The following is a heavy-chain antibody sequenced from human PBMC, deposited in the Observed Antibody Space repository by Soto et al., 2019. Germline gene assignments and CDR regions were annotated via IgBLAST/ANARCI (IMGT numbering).Heavy chain of an antibody. Sequence: GGSLRLSCAASGFTFSSYGMHWVRQAPGKGLEWVAVISYDGSNKYYADSVKGRFTISRDNSKNTLYLQMNSLRAEDTAVYYCAKDHQRRIAAASYYFDYWGQGTLVTVSS. CDR3: AKDHQRRIAAASYYFDY. V-gene: IGHV3-30*18. CDR1: GFTFSSYG. CDR2: ISYDGSNK. J-gene: IGHJ4*02. D-gene: IGHD6-13*01.